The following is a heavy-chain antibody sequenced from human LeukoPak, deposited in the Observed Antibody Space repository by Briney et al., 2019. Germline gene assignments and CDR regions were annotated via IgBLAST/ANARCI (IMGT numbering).Heavy chain of an antibody. CDR1: GGTFSSYA. J-gene: IGHJ4*02. CDR3: ASTLYYYDSSGYQDRTNDY. D-gene: IGHD3-22*01. V-gene: IGHV1-69*05. CDR2: IIPIFGTA. Sequence: SVKVSCKASGGTFSSYAISWVRQAPGQGLEWMGGIIPIFGTANYAQKFQGRVTITTDESTSTAYMELSSLRPEDTAVYYCASTLYYYDSSGYQDRTNDYWGQGTLVTVSS.